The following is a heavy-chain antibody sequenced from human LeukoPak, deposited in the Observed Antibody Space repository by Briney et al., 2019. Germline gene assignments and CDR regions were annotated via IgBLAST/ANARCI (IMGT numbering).Heavy chain of an antibody. V-gene: IGHV3-23*01. CDR2: ISGSGGST. Sequence: GGSLRLSCAAAGFTFRSYAMSWVRQAPGKGLEWVSAISGSGGSTYYADSVKGRFAISRDNSKNTLYLQMNSLRAEDTAVYYCAQIPLLWFGELLPPHYWGQGTLVTVSS. D-gene: IGHD3-10*01. CDR3: AQIPLLWFGELLPPHY. CDR1: GFTFRSYA. J-gene: IGHJ4*02.